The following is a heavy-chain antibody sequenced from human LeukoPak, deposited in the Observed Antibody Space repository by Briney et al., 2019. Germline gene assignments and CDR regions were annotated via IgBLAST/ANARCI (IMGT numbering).Heavy chain of an antibody. Sequence: GGSLRLSCAASGFTFSSYRMSWVRQAPGKGLEWVSVIYSGGSTYYADSVKGRFTISRDNSNSALYLDMNSLRAEDTALYYCAKDWAPHSGSHFDYWGQGTLVTVSS. J-gene: IGHJ4*02. CDR3: AKDWAPHSGSHFDY. CDR1: GFTFSSYR. D-gene: IGHD1-26*01. CDR2: IYSGGST. V-gene: IGHV3-66*01.